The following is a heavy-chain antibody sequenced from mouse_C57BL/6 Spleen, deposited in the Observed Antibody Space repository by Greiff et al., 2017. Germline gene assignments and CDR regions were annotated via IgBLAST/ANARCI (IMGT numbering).Heavy chain of an antibody. D-gene: IGHD2-3*01. J-gene: IGHJ4*01. V-gene: IGHV1-50*01. Sequence: QVQLQQPGAELVKPGASVKLSCKASGYTFTSYWMQWVKPRPGQGLEWIGEIDPSDSYTNYNQKFKGKATLTVDTSSSTAYMQLSSLTSEDSAVYYCARSDGYAYYYAMDYWGQGTSVTVSS. CDR1: GYTFTSYW. CDR3: ARSDGYAYYYAMDY. CDR2: IDPSDSYT.